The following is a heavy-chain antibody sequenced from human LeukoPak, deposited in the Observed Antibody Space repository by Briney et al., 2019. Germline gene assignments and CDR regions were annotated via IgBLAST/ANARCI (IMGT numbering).Heavy chain of an antibody. D-gene: IGHD3-10*01. CDR3: ARAYYGSGSYNLNAFDI. CDR1: GFTFSDYY. Sequence: PGGSLRLSCAVSGFTFSDYYMSWIRQAPGKGLEWVSYISSSGSTIYYADSVKGRFTISRDNAKNSLYLQMNSLRAEDTAVYYCARAYYGSGSYNLNAFDIWGQGTMVTVSS. V-gene: IGHV3-11*01. CDR2: ISSSGSTI. J-gene: IGHJ3*02.